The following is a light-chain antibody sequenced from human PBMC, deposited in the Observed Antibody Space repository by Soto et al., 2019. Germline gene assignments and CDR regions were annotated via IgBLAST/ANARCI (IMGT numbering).Light chain of an antibody. J-gene: IGLJ1*01. Sequence: ALTHPASVSGSPGQSITISCTGTSSDIGGYNYVSWYQQHPGKAPKLMIYEVSNRPSGLSNRFSGSKSGNTASLTISGLQAEDEADYYCNSYTSTSTQVFGTGTKVTVL. CDR2: EVS. CDR3: NSYTSTSTQV. CDR1: SSDIGGYNY. V-gene: IGLV2-14*01.